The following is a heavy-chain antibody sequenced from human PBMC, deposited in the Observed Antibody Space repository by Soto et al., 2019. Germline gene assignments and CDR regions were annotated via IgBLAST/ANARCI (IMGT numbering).Heavy chain of an antibody. CDR3: ARDKGRYDSGMDV. V-gene: IGHV4-59*01. CDR1: GGSIDSYY. Sequence: SETLSLTCTVSGGSIDSYYWSWIRQPPGKALEWIGYTFYSGSTKYNPSLKSRATISVGTSKTHFSLNLTSVTAADTAVYYCARDKGRYDSGMDVWGQGTTVTVS. D-gene: IGHD3-9*01. CDR2: TFYSGST. J-gene: IGHJ6*02.